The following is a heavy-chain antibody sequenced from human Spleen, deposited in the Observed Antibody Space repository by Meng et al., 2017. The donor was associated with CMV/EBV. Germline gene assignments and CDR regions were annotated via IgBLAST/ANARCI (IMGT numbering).Heavy chain of an antibody. CDR1: YTCTGFN. Sequence: YTCTGFNIHWVRQVPGQGLEWLGWINPNSGSTNYAQSFQGRVTMTRDRSISTAFMDLSGLTSDDTAVYYCAREGGAGTGPRSNWLDPWGQGTLVTVSS. CDR2: INPNSGST. V-gene: IGHV1-2*02. D-gene: IGHD3/OR15-3a*01. CDR3: AREGGAGTGPRSNWLDP. J-gene: IGHJ5*02.